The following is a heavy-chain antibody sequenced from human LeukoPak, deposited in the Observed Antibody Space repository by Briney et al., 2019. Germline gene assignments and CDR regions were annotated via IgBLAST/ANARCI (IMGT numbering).Heavy chain of an antibody. CDR2: IYSGGST. D-gene: IGHD3-10*01. CDR1: GFTVSSNY. Sequence: GGSLRLSCAASGFTVSSNYMSWVRQAPGRGLEWVSVIYSGGSTYYADSVKGRFTISRDNSKNTLFLQMNSLRAGDTAVYYCVRDLVRGVHPVFYFDLWGRGTLVTVSS. V-gene: IGHV3-66*01. CDR3: VRDLVRGVHPVFYFDL. J-gene: IGHJ2*01.